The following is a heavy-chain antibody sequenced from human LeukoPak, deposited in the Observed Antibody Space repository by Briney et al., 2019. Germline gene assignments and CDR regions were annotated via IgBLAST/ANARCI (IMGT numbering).Heavy chain of an antibody. J-gene: IGHJ4*02. CDR1: GGSIESYY. CDR2: IAASGTT. Sequence: SETLSLTCSVSGGSIESYYWSWIRQPPGKGLEFIGYIAASGTTKHNPSLKSRVTLSMDTSKNQFSLKLRSVTAADTAVYYCASSMTTVFYFDYWGQGTLVTASS. V-gene: IGHV4-4*08. D-gene: IGHD4-17*01. CDR3: ASSMTTVFYFDY.